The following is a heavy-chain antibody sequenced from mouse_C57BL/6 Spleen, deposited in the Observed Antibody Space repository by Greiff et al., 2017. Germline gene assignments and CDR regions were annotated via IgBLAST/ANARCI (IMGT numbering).Heavy chain of an antibody. Sequence: EVQLVESEGGLVQPGSSMKLSCTASGFTFSDYYMAWVRQVPEKGLEWVANINYDGSSTYYLDSLKSRFIISRDNAKNILYLQMSSLKSEDTATYYCARDQGLGLDYWGQGTTLTVSS. D-gene: IGHD4-1*01. CDR1: GFTFSDYY. V-gene: IGHV5-16*01. CDR2: INYDGSST. CDR3: ARDQGLGLDY. J-gene: IGHJ2*01.